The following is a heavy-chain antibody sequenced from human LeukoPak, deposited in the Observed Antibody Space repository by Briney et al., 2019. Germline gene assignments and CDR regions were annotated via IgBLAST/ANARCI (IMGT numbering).Heavy chain of an antibody. Sequence: KPSETLSLTCTVSGGSISSYYWSWIRQPPGKGLEWIGYIYYSGSTNYSPSLKSRVTISVDTSKNQFSLKLSSVTAADTAVYYCARATITSSSSWYSVWFDPWGQGTLVTVSS. CDR3: ARATITSSSSWYSVWFDP. J-gene: IGHJ5*02. CDR2: IYYSGST. D-gene: IGHD6-13*01. CDR1: GGSISSYY. V-gene: IGHV4-59*08.